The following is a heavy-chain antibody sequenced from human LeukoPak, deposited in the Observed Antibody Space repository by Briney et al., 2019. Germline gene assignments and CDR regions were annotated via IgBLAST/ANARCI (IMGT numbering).Heavy chain of an antibody. D-gene: IGHD3-22*01. CDR1: GFTFSNYW. CDR2: ITSSSSTI. V-gene: IGHV3-48*02. CDR3: ARVDWMIGAFDI. J-gene: IGHJ3*02. Sequence: PGGSLRLSCAASGFTFSNYWMRWVRQAPGKGLEWVSYITSSSSTIYYADSVRGRFTISRDNAKNSLYLQMNSLRDEDTAVYYCARVDWMIGAFDIWGQGTMVTVSS.